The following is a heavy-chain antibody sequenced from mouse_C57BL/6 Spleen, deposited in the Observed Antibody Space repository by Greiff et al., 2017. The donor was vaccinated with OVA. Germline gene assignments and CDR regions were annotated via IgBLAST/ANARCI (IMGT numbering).Heavy chain of an antibody. CDR2: INPNNGGT. CDR3: ARTRDGYYPFDY. D-gene: IGHD2-3*01. V-gene: IGHV1-26*01. J-gene: IGHJ2*01. Sequence: VQLQQSGPELVKPGASVKISCKASGYTFTDYYMNWVKQSHGKSLEWIGDINPNNGGTSYNQKFKGKATLTVDKSSSTAYMELRSLTSEDSAVYYCARTRDGYYPFDYWGQGTTLTVSS. CDR1: GYTFTDYY.